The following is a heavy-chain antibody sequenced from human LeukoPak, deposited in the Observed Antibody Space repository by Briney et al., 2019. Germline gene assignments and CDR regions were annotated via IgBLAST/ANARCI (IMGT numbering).Heavy chain of an antibody. V-gene: IGHV1-8*01. CDR2: MNPNSGNT. D-gene: IGHD3-3*01. J-gene: IGHJ5*02. Sequence: ASVKVSCKASGYTFTSYGINWVRQATGQGLEWMGWMNPNSGNTGYAQKFQGRVTMTRNTSISTAYMELSSLRSEDTAVYYCARGLRFLEWLRQGNWFDPWGQGTLVTVSS. CDR1: GYTFTSYG. CDR3: ARGLRFLEWLRQGNWFDP.